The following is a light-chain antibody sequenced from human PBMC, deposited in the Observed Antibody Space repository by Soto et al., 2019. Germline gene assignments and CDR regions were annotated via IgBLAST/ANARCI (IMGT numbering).Light chain of an antibody. V-gene: IGKV1-39*01. CDR1: QSISSY. J-gene: IGKJ2*01. Sequence: DIQMTQSPSSLSASVGDRVTITCRASQSISSYLNGYQQKPGKAPKLLIYAASSLQSGVPSRFSGSGSGTDFTITTSSLQPEDFATYYCQQSYSTPHFGKGTKLEIK. CDR3: QQSYSTPH. CDR2: AAS.